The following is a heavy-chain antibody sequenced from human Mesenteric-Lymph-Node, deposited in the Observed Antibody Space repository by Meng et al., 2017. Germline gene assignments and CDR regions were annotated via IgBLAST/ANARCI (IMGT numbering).Heavy chain of an antibody. J-gene: IGHJ4*02. CDR1: GYTFTRYP. D-gene: IGHD6-19*01. CDR3: GTLKYTSGFYGPAY. V-gene: IGHV7-4-1*02. Sequence: QVPLVKSGFELKKPGASVTVSCKASGYTFTRYPMNWGRQAPGQGLEWMGWISTNTGNPTYAQGFTGRFVFSVDTSVSTAYLQISSLKAEDTAVYYCGTLKYTSGFYGPAYWGQGALVTVSS. CDR2: ISTNTGNP.